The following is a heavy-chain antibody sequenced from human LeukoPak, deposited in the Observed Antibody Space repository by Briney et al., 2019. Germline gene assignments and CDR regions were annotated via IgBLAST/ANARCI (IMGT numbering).Heavy chain of an antibody. Sequence: GESLKISCKGSGYSFTSYWIGWVRQMPGKGLEWMGIIYPGNSDTRYSPSFQGQVTISADKSISTAYLQWSALKASDTAMYYCARPYCSGGSCYSAPFDCWAREPWSPSPQ. CDR3: ARPYCSGGSCYSAPFDC. V-gene: IGHV5-51*01. D-gene: IGHD2-15*01. J-gene: IGHJ4*02. CDR2: IYPGNSDT. CDR1: GYSFTSYW.